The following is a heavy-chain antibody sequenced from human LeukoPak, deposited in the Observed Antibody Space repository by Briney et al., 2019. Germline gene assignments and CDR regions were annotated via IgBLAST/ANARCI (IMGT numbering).Heavy chain of an antibody. CDR3: ARGGGSYEY. V-gene: IGHV3-7*01. D-gene: IGHD2-15*01. Sequence: GGSLRLSCAASGFTFSGSWMSRVRQAPGKGLEWVANIKQGGSEKYYVDSVKGRFTISRDNAKNPLYLQMNSLRAEDTAVYYCARGGGSYEYWGQGTLVTVSS. J-gene: IGHJ4*02. CDR1: GFTFSGSW. CDR2: IKQGGSEK.